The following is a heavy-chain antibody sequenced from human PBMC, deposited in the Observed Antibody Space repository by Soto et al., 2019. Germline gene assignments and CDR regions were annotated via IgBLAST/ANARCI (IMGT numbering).Heavy chain of an antibody. CDR1: GYTFTSYD. CDR2: MNPNSGNT. Sequence: ASVKVSCKASGYTFTSYDINWVRQATGQGIEWMGWMNPNSGNTRYAQKFQGRVTMTRNTSISTAYMELSSLRSEDTAVYYCARGIGDRQVARAYWGQGSLVTVSS. J-gene: IGHJ4*02. CDR3: ARGIGDRQVARAY. V-gene: IGHV1-8*01. D-gene: IGHD3-22*01.